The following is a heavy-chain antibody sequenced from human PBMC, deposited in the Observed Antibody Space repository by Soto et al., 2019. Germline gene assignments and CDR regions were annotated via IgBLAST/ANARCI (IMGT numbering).Heavy chain of an antibody. V-gene: IGHV1-69*12. D-gene: IGHD2-2*01. J-gene: IGHJ4*02. CDR2: IIPIFGTA. CDR1: GGTFSSYA. CDR3: ARDRRYCISTSCYDKEFDY. Sequence: QVQLVQSGAEVKKPGSSVKVSCKASGGTFSSYAISWVRQAPGQGLEWMGGIIPIFGTANYAQKFQGRVTITADESTSTAYMELSSLRSEDTAVYYCARDRRYCISTSCYDKEFDYWGQGTLVTVSS.